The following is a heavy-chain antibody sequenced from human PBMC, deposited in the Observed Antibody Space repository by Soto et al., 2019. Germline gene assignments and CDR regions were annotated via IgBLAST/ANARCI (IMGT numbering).Heavy chain of an antibody. CDR1: GFTFSSYS. D-gene: IGHD3-10*01. V-gene: IGHV3-48*01. CDR2: ISSSSSTI. J-gene: IGHJ4*02. Sequence: EVQLVESGGGLVQPGGSLRLSCAASGFTFSSYSMNWVRQAPGKGLEWVSYISSSSSTIYYADSVKGRFTISRDNAKNSLYLQMNSLRADDTAVYYCARDGEFSSFDYWGQGTLVTVSS. CDR3: ARDGEFSSFDY.